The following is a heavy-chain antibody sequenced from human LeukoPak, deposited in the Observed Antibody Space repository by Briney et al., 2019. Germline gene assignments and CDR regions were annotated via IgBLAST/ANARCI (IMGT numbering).Heavy chain of an antibody. CDR2: INHSGST. V-gene: IGHV4-38-2*02. CDR3: ARGIAAAGPPSGY. Sequence: SETLSLTCTVSGYSISSGYYWSWIRQPPGKGLEWIGEINHSGSTNYNPSLKSRVTISVDTSKNQFSLKLSSVTAADTAVYYCARGIAAAGPPSGYWGQGTLVTVSS. D-gene: IGHD6-13*01. CDR1: GYSISSGYY. J-gene: IGHJ4*02.